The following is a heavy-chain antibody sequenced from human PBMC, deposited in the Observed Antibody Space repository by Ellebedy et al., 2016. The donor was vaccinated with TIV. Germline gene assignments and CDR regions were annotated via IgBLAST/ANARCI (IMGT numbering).Heavy chain of an antibody. D-gene: IGHD6-13*01. CDR3: ARRGLAAGGTLLYY. V-gene: IGHV3-7*03. J-gene: IGHJ4*02. CDR1: GFTFSSYW. CDR2: IKQDGSEK. Sequence: GESLKISCAASGFTFSSYWMTWVRQAPGTGLEWVAHIKQDGSEKYYVDSVKGRFTISRDNAENSLYLQMNSLRAEDTAVYYCARRGLAAGGTLLYYWGQGTRVTVSS.